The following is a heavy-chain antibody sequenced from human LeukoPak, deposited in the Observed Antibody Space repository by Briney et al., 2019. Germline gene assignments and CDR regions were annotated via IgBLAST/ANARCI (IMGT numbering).Heavy chain of an antibody. D-gene: IGHD5-18*01. CDR1: GFIFNNYR. CDR3: ARQAYTYAPFDY. Sequence: GGSLRLSCAASGFIFNNYRMNWVRQAPGKGLEWVSSISSSSNYIYYADSVKGRFTISRDNSKNTLYLQMSSLRAEDTAMYYCARQAYTYAPFDYWGQGTLVTVSS. J-gene: IGHJ4*02. V-gene: IGHV3-21*04. CDR2: ISSSSNYI.